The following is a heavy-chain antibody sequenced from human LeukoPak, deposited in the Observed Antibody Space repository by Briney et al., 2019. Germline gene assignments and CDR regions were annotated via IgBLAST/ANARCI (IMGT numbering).Heavy chain of an antibody. CDR2: ISGSGGST. CDR3: AKKSTTVITYYFDY. Sequence: GGTLRLSCAASGFTFSSYGMSWVRQAPGKGLEWVSGISGSGGSTYYADSVKGRFTISRDNSKNTLYLQMNSLRAEDTAVYYCAKKSTTVITYYFDYWGQGTLVTVSS. V-gene: IGHV3-23*01. CDR1: GFTFSSYG. J-gene: IGHJ4*02. D-gene: IGHD4-11*01.